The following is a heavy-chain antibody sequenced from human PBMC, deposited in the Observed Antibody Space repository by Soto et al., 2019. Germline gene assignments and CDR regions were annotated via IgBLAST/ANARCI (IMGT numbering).Heavy chain of an antibody. V-gene: IGHV3-23*01. J-gene: IGHJ4*02. D-gene: IGHD1-26*01. CDR2: ITSHGFGT. Sequence: PGGYLRLGCAASGFSCRSDDMSWVRQTAGKGLQWVSAITSHGFGTYYADSVKGRFVISRDNSKNTLYLQMNSLRAEDTSVYYCAKEGGLSGSYYISSSYYFDYWGQGT. CDR1: GFSCRSDD. CDR3: AKEGGLSGSYYISSSYYFDY.